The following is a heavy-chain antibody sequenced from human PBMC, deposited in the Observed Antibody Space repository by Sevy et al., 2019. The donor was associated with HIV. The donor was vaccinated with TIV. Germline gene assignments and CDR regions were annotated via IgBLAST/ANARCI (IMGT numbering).Heavy chain of an antibody. J-gene: IGHJ2*01. D-gene: IGHD1-26*01. CDR2: IFSDANIK. CDR1: VFTFSNYG. CDR3: ARESGSNWYFDL. V-gene: IGHV3-33*01. Sequence: GGSLRLSCAASVFTFSNYGRHWVRQAPGKGLEWVGAIFSDANIKYYVDSVKGRFAISRDNSKNTVYLQMNSLRAEDTAVYSCARESGSNWYFDLWGRGTPVTVSS.